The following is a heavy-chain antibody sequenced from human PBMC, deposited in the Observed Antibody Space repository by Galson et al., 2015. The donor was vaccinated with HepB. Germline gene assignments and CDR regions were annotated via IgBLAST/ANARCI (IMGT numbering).Heavy chain of an antibody. CDR1: GYTFTSYG. V-gene: IGHV1-18*04. Sequence: SVKVSCKASGYTFTSYGISWVRQAPGQGLEWMGWISAYNDNTNYAQKLQGRVTMTTDTSTSTAYMELRSLRSDDTAVYYCARAGGMVRGWLNWFDPWGQGTLVTVSS. D-gene: IGHD3-10*01. CDR2: ISAYNDNT. CDR3: ARAGGMVRGWLNWFDP. J-gene: IGHJ5*02.